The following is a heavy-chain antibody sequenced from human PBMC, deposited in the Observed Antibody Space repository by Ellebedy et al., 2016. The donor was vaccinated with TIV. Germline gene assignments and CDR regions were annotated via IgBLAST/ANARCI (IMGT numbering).Heavy chain of an antibody. Sequence: MPSETLSLTCAVSDVSISSSYWTWIRQPPGRALECIGYFYYSVNSNYSPSLKRRVTISVDTSKNQFSLKLSSVTAADTAVYFCATYTMRRHEHWGQGTLVTVSS. D-gene: IGHD1-1*01. CDR1: DVSISSSY. CDR2: FYYSVNS. CDR3: ATYTMRRHEH. V-gene: IGHV4-59*08. J-gene: IGHJ1*01.